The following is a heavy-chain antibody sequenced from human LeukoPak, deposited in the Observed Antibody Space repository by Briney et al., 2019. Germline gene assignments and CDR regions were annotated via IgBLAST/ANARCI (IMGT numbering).Heavy chain of an antibody. CDR1: GFTFSTYN. Sequence: GSLRLSCAVSGFTFSTYNMNWVRQPPGKGLEWIGSIYYSGSTYYNPSPKSRVTISVDTSKNQFSLKLSSVTAADTAVYYCARYYYDSSGYLFFDYWGQGTLVTVSS. V-gene: IGHV4-59*04. D-gene: IGHD3-22*01. CDR3: ARYYYDSSGYLFFDY. J-gene: IGHJ4*02. CDR2: IYYSGST.